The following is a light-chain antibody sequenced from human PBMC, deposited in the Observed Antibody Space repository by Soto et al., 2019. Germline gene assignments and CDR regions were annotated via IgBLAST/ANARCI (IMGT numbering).Light chain of an antibody. CDR2: GAS. CDR3: QQYGSSPPWT. CDR1: QSVSSSY. Sequence: IVXXXXPXTXSLSPGERATLSCRASQSVSSSYLAWYQQKPGQAPRLLIYGASSRATGIPDRFSGSGSGTDFTLTISRLEPEDFAVYYCQQYGSSPPWTFGQGTKVEIK. J-gene: IGKJ1*01. V-gene: IGKV3-20*01.